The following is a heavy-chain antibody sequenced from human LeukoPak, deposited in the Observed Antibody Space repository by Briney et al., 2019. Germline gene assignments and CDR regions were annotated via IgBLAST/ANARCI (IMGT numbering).Heavy chain of an antibody. V-gene: IGHV4-59*01. Sequence: SETLSLTCTVSGGSISSYYWSWIRQPPGKGLEWIGYIYYSGSTNYNPSLKSRVTISVDTSKNQFSLKLSSVTAADTAVYYCARDGDYGSSGYYYGLGYWGQGTLVTVPS. CDR3: ARDGDYGSSGYYYGLGY. CDR2: IYYSGST. CDR1: GGSISSYY. D-gene: IGHD3-22*01. J-gene: IGHJ4*02.